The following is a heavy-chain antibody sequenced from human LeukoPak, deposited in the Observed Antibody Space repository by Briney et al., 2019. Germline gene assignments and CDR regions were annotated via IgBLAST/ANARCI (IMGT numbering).Heavy chain of an antibody. CDR1: GYTFTSYG. J-gene: IGHJ4*02. D-gene: IGHD2-15*01. CDR2: ISAYNGNT. CDR3: AGDCSGGSCYLYFDY. V-gene: IGHV1-18*01. Sequence: GASVKVSCKASGYTFTSYGISWVRQAPGQGLEWMGWISAYNGNTNYAQKLQGRVTMTTDTSTSTAYMELRSLRSDDTAVYYCAGDCSGGSCYLYFDYWGQGTLVTVSS.